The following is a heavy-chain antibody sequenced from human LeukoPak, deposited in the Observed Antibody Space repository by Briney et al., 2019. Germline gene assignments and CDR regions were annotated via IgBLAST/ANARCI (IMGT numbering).Heavy chain of an antibody. V-gene: IGHV4-38-2*01. CDR1: GGSFSGYY. CDR2: IYHSGST. J-gene: IGHJ5*02. CDR3: ARQYSTNWYDDRGWFDP. D-gene: IGHD6-13*01. Sequence: SETLSPTCAVYGGSFSGYYWGWIRQPPGKGLQWIGSIYHSGSTSYNPSLKSRVTISVDTSKNQFSLKLSSVTAADTALYYCARQYSTNWYDDRGWFDPWGQGTLVTVSS.